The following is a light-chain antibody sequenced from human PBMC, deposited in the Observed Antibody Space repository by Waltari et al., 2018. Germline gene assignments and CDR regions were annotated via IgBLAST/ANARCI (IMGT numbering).Light chain of an antibody. CDR3: TSYTSSGTLL. CDR1: SSDVGGYNR. CDR2: EVT. V-gene: IGLV2-18*02. Sequence: QSALTQPPSVSGSPGQSVTISCTGTSSDVGGYNRVSWYPPPPRPAPKLMIYEVTYPPSGVPDRFSGSKSGNTASLTISGLQAEDEADYYCTSYTSSGTLLFGGGTKLTVV. J-gene: IGLJ2*01.